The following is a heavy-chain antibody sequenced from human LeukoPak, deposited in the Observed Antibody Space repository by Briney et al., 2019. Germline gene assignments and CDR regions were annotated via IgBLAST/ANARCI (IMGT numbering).Heavy chain of an antibody. CDR3: SRSLNY. Sequence: GGSLRPSCAVSGFTFSDSWMDWVRQAPGKGLEWVANIKQDGSEKYYVDSVKGRFTISRDNAKNSLYLQMNSLRAEDTAVYYCSRSLNYWGQGTLVTVSS. CDR2: IKQDGSEK. V-gene: IGHV3-7*01. J-gene: IGHJ4*02. CDR1: GFTFSDSW.